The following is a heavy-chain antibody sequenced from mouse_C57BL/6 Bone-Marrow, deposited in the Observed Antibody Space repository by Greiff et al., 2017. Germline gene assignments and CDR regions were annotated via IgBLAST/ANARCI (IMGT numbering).Heavy chain of an antibody. CDR3: ARSIITTVVAHWYFDV. J-gene: IGHJ1*03. CDR1: GYTFTSYD. V-gene: IGHV1-85*01. Sequence: VQLQQSGPELVKPGASVKLSCKASGYTFTSYDINWVKQRPGQGLEWIGWIYPRDGSTKYNEKFKGKATLTVDTSSSTAYMELHSLTSEDSAVYFCARSIITTVVAHWYFDVWGTGTTVTVSS. CDR2: IYPRDGST. D-gene: IGHD1-1*01.